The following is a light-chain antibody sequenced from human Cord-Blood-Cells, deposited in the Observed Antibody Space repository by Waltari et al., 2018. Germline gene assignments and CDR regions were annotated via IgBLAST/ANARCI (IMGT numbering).Light chain of an antibody. CDR2: GAS. V-gene: IGKV3-20*01. CDR3: QQYGSSLIT. Sequence: EIVLTKSPGSLSLSTGERATLPCRARHSVRRSSLAWYQQKPGQAPRLLIYGASSRATGIPDRFSGSGSGTDFTLTISRLEPEDFAVYYCQQYGSSLITFGQGTRLEIK. J-gene: IGKJ5*01. CDR1: HSVRRSS.